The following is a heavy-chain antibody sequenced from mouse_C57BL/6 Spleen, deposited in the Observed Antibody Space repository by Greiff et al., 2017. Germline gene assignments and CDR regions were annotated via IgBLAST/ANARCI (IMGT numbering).Heavy chain of an antibody. V-gene: IGHV1-64*01. CDR2: IHPNSGST. CDR1: GYTFTSYW. D-gene: IGHD2-3*01. J-gene: IGHJ4*01. CDR3: ARSRDGYPYAMDY. Sequence: QVQLKQPGAELVKPGASVTLSCKASGYTFTSYWMHWVKQRPGQGLEWIGMIHPNSGSTNYNEKFKSKATLTVDKSSSTAYMQLSSLTSEDSAVYYCARSRDGYPYAMDYWGQGTSVTVSS.